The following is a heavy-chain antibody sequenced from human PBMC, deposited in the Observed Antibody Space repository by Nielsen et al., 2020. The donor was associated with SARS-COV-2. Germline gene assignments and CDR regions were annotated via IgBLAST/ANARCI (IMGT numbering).Heavy chain of an antibody. CDR1: GFTFSSYS. CDR3: ARDPPPQGGTIYGMDV. J-gene: IGHJ6*02. V-gene: IGHV3-48*02. CDR2: ISSSSSTI. Sequence: GESLKISCAASGFTFSSYSMNWVRQAPGKGLEWVSYISSSSSTIYYADSVKGRFTISRDNAKNSLYLQMNSLRDEDTAVYYCARDPPPQGGTIYGMDVWGQGTTVTVSS.